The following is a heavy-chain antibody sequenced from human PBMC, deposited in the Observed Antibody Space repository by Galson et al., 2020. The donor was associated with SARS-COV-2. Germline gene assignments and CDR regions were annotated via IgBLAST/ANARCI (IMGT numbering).Heavy chain of an antibody. CDR3: ARAVGTAVFYYWYFDL. D-gene: IGHD1-26*01. CDR1: DFTFNKYT. CDR2: MSSSGSQI. Sequence: KIGASLKISCATSDFTFNKYTMNWIRQAPRKGPEWLASMSSSGSQIFYAASVRGRFTISRDDARTSLYLQMNSLTAEDTAVYYCARAVGTAVFYYWYFDLWGRGTRVTVSS. J-gene: IGHJ2*01. V-gene: IGHV3-21*01.